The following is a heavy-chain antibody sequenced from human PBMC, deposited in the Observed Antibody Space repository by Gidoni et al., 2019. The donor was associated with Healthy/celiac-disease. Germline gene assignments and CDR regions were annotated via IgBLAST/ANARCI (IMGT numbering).Heavy chain of an antibody. V-gene: IGHV4-38-2*01. J-gene: IGHJ5*02. D-gene: IGHD6-6*01. CDR1: GYSLSSGYY. CDR2: IYHSGST. CDR3: ARWGGAARPRWFDP. Sequence: QVQLQESGPGLVKPSETLSLACAVSGYSLSSGYYWGWIRQPPGKGVEWIGSIYHSGSTYYNPSLKSRVTISVDTSKNQFSLKLSSVTAADTAGYYCARWGGAARPRWFDPWGQGTLVTVSS.